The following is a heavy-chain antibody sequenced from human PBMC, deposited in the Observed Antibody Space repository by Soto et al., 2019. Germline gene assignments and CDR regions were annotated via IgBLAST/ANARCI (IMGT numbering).Heavy chain of an antibody. V-gene: IGHV3-7*01. CDR1: GFTFRSYW. D-gene: IGHD2-15*01. CDR2: IKQDGSEK. Sequence: GGSLRLSCAASGFTFRSYWMSWVRQAPGKGLEWVANIKQDGSEKYYVDSVKGRFTISRDNAENSLYLQMNSLRAEDTAVYYCARESSGGSLDVWGKGTTVTVSS. CDR3: ARESSGGSLDV. J-gene: IGHJ6*04.